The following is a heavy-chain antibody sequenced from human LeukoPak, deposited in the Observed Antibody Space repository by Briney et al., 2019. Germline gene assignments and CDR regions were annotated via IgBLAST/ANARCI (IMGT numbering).Heavy chain of an antibody. CDR1: GYTFTSYG. Sequence: ASVKVSCKASGYTFTSYGISWVRQAPGQGLEWMGWISAYNGNTNYAQKLQGRVTMTTDTSTSTAYMELRSLRSDDTAVYYCARVFEDSVWPYDSSGYYYFDYWGQGTLVTVSS. V-gene: IGHV1-18*01. CDR2: ISAYNGNT. CDR3: ARVFEDSVWPYDSSGYYYFDY. D-gene: IGHD3-22*01. J-gene: IGHJ4*02.